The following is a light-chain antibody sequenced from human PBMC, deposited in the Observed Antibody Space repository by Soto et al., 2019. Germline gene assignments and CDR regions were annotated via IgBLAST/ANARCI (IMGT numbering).Light chain of an antibody. CDR1: SGHSSYA. V-gene: IGLV4-69*01. CDR2: LNSDGSH. Sequence: QPVLTQSPSASASLGASVKLTCTLSSGHSSYAIAWHQQQPEKGPRYLMKLNSDGSHSKGDGIPDRFSGSSAGAERYLTISSLQSEDEADYYCQTWGTGLLVFGGGTNLTVL. CDR3: QTWGTGLLV. J-gene: IGLJ3*02.